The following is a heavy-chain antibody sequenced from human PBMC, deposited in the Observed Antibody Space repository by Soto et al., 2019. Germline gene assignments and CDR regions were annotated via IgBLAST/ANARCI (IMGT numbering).Heavy chain of an antibody. Sequence: QVQLQQSGPGLVKPSQALSLTCAICGDSVSSNSAAWNWIRQSPSRGLEWLGRKYYRSKWYNDYAESVKSRITLNSAPSKNQFSLQLNSVTPEDTAVYYCARDGYSSGWLSRRYTWFDHWGQGTLVTVSS. CDR2: KYYRSKWYN. D-gene: IGHD6-19*01. J-gene: IGHJ5*02. V-gene: IGHV6-1*01. CDR3: ARDGYSSGWLSRRYTWFDH. CDR1: GDSVSSNSAA.